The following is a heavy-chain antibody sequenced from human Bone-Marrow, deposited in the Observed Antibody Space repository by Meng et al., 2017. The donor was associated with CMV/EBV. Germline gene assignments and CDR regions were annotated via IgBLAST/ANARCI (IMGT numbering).Heavy chain of an antibody. CDR3: ARSPSIDCGGDCYSDY. D-gene: IGHD2-21*01. J-gene: IGHJ4*02. CDR1: GFTFDDYA. Sequence: SLKISCAASGFTFDDYAMHWVRQAPGKGLEWVSGISWNSGSIGYADSVKGRFTISRDNAKNSLYLQMNSLRAEDTASYYCARSPSIDCGGDCYSDYWGQGTLVPSPQ. V-gene: IGHV3-9*01. CDR2: ISWNSGSI.